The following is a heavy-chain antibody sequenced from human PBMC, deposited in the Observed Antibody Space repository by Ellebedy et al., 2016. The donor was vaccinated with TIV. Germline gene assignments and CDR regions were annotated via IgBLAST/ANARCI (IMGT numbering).Heavy chain of an antibody. V-gene: IGHV5-10-1*01. CDR1: GYNFTNYW. D-gene: IGHD5-24*01. CDR3: SIAVDGTTWFDP. Sequence: GESLKISFKGSGYNFTNYWISWVRQMPGKGLEWMGRIDPSDSYINDNPSFQGHVTISADKSTSTAYLQWSSLKASDTAIYYCSIAVDGTTWFDPWGQGTLVTVSS. CDR2: IDPSDSYI. J-gene: IGHJ5*02.